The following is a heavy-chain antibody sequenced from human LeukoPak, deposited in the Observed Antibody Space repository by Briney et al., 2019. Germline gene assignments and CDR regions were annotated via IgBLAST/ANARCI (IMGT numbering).Heavy chain of an antibody. Sequence: GGSLRLSCAASGFTFSDYDMHWVRQATGKGLEWVSAIGTAGDTYYTGSVKGRFTISRENAKNSLYLQMNSLRARDTAVYYCARVAKERVGGVYYFDYWGQGTLVTVSS. J-gene: IGHJ4*02. CDR1: GFTFSDYD. D-gene: IGHD1-1*01. CDR2: IGTAGDT. V-gene: IGHV3-13*01. CDR3: ARVAKERVGGVYYFDY.